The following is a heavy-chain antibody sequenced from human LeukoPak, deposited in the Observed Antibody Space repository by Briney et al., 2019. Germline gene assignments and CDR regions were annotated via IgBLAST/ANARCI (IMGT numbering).Heavy chain of an antibody. V-gene: IGHV1-3*01. J-gene: IGHJ6*02. Sequence: ASVKVSCKASGYTFTSYAMHWVRQAPGQRLEWMGWINAGNGNTKYSQKFQGRVTITADESTSTAYMELSSLRSEDTAVYYCAREQAPITIFGVVYYYGMDVWGQGTTVTVSS. CDR3: AREQAPITIFGVVYYYGMDV. CDR2: INAGNGNT. CDR1: GYTFTSYA. D-gene: IGHD3-3*01.